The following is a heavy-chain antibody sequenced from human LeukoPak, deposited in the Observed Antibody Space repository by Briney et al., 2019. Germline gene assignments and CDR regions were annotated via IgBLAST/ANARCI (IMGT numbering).Heavy chain of an antibody. D-gene: IGHD3-22*01. CDR3: ARGVVTYYYDRSGYYYFQEAFDI. Sequence: PSETLSLTCTVSGGSISSGSYYWSWIRQPAGKGLEWIGRIYTSGSTNYNPSLKSRVTISVDTSKNQFSLKLSSVTAADTAVYYCARGVVTYYYDRSGYYYFQEAFDIWGQGTMVTVSS. J-gene: IGHJ3*02. CDR2: IYTSGST. V-gene: IGHV4-61*02. CDR1: GGSISSGSYY.